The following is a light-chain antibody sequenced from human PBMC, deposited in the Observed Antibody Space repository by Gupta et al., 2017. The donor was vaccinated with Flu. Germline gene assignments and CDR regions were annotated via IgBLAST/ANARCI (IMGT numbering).Light chain of an antibody. CDR1: ALADQY. CDR3: QSSDNRGTYVI. Sequence: SSELTHPPSVSVSPGQTARPTCSGDALADQYGYWYQQKPGQAPTMVVRKDNQRPSGIPERFSGSSSGTKLTLTISGVQAEDEADYYCQSSDNRGTYVIFGGGTKLTVL. V-gene: IGLV3-25*03. J-gene: IGLJ2*01. CDR2: KDN.